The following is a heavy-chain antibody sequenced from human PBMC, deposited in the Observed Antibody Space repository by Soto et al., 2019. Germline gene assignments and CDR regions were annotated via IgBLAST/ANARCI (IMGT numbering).Heavy chain of an antibody. J-gene: IGHJ6*03. CDR2: ISGSGGST. D-gene: IGHD2-2*01. CDR1: GFTFSSYA. V-gene: IGHV3-23*01. CDR3: AKAAPIVVVSGYYMDV. Sequence: GGSLRLSCAASGFTFSSYAMSWVRQAPGKGLEWVSAISGSGGSTYYADSVKGRFTISRDNSKNTLYLQMNSLRAEDTAVYYCAKAAPIVVVSGYYMDVWGKGTTVTLSS.